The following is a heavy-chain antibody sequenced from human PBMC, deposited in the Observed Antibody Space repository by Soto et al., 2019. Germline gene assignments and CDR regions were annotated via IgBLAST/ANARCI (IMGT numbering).Heavy chain of an antibody. CDR2: IIPIFGTA. CDR1: GGTFSSDA. J-gene: IGHJ4*02. V-gene: IGHV1-69*12. D-gene: IGHD5-18*01. CDR3: ARDAPRGYSYGYYFDY. Sequence: QVQLVQSGAEVKKPGSSVKVSLKASGGTFSSDAISWVRQAPGQGLEWMGGIIPIFGTANYAQKFQGRVTITADESTSTAYMELSSLRSEDTAVYYCARDAPRGYSYGYYFDYWGQGTLVTVSS.